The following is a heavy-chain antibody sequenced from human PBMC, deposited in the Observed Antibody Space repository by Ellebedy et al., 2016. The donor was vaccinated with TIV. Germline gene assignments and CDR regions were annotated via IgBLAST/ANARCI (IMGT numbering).Heavy chain of an antibody. Sequence: AASVKVSCKVSGNTLTELSMHWVRQAPGKGFEWMGSFDPEDAETVYAQKFQGRVTMTEDTSTDTAYMELSSLRSEDTAVYYCATGYISPDYWGQGTLVTVSS. D-gene: IGHD3-16*02. J-gene: IGHJ4*02. CDR1: GNTLTELS. V-gene: IGHV1-24*01. CDR2: FDPEDAET. CDR3: ATGYISPDY.